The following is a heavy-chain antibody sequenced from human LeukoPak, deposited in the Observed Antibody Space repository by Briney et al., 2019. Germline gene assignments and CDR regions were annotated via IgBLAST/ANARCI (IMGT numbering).Heavy chain of an antibody. Sequence: GGSLRLSCAGSGFTFNTYNMNWVRQAPGKGLEWVSSISSSSSYIYYADSVKGRFTISRDNAKNSLYLQMNSLRAEDTAVYYCAKLSHPNWRDGELDYWGQGTLVTVSS. D-gene: IGHD4-17*01. CDR1: GFTFNTYN. CDR3: AKLSHPNWRDGELDY. J-gene: IGHJ4*02. V-gene: IGHV3-21*04. CDR2: ISSSSSYI.